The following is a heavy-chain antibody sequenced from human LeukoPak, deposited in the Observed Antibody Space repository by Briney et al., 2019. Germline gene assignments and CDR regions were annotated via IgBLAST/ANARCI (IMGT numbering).Heavy chain of an antibody. Sequence: GGSLRLSCAASGFTFSDYWMSWVRQTPGKGLEWLANIKQDGSEKKYVDSVKGRFTISRDNAKNTLYLQMNSLRAEDTAVYYCARFHSVIIDYWGQGTLVTVSS. CDR2: IKQDGSEK. J-gene: IGHJ4*02. D-gene: IGHD3-10*01. V-gene: IGHV3-7*02. CDR3: ARFHSVIIDY. CDR1: GFTFSDYW.